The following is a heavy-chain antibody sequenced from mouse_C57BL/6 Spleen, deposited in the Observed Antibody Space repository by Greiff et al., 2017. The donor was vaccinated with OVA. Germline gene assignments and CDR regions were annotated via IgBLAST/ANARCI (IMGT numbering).Heavy chain of an antibody. V-gene: IGHV5-17*01. CDR3: ARPPYGPTRDYAMDY. J-gene: IGHJ4*01. CDR2: ISSGSSTI. Sequence: EVMLVESGGGLVKPGGSLKLSCAASGFTFSDYGMHWVRQAPEKGLEWVAYISSGSSTIYYADTVKGRFTISRDNAKNTLCLQMTSLRSEDTAMYYCARPPYGPTRDYAMDYWGQGTSVTVSS. D-gene: IGHD2-10*02. CDR1: GFTFSDYG.